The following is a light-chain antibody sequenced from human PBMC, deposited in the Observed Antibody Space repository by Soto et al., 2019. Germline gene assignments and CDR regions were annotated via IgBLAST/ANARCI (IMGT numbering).Light chain of an antibody. J-gene: IGKJ1*01. Sequence: EIVLTQSPGTLSLSPEERATLSCRASQSVSSSYLAWYQQKPGQAPRLLIYGASSRATGIPDRFSGSGSGTDFTLTISRLEPEDFAVYYCQQYGSSPGTLGQGTKVEIK. CDR3: QQYGSSPGT. V-gene: IGKV3-20*01. CDR2: GAS. CDR1: QSVSSSY.